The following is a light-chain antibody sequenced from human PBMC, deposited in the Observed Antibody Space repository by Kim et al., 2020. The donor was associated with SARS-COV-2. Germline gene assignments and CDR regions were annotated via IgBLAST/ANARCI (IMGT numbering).Light chain of an antibody. CDR2: GAS. J-gene: IGKJ2*01. V-gene: IGKV3-20*01. CDR1: QSVSSSY. Sequence: PGEIATLSCRASQSVSSSYLAWYQQKPVQAPRLRIYGASSRATGIPDRFSGSGSGTDFTLTISRLEPEDFAVYYCQQYGSSPPVYTFGQGTKLEI. CDR3: QQYGSSPPVYT.